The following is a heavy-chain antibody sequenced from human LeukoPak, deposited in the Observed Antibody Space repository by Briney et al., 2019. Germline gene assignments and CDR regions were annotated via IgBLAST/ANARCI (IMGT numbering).Heavy chain of an antibody. D-gene: IGHD1-7*01. J-gene: IGHJ4*02. CDR3: ARHGTSTRGIDY. Sequence: PSETLSLTCTVSGGSISSYYWSWIRQPPGKGLEWIGYIYYGGSTNYNPSLKSRVTISVDTSKNQFSLKLSSVTAADTAVYYCARHGTSTRGIDYWGQGTLVTVSS. CDR1: GGSISSYY. V-gene: IGHV4-59*08. CDR2: IYYGGST.